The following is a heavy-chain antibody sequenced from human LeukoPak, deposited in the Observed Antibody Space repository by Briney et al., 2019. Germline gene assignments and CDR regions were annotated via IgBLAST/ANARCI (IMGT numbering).Heavy chain of an antibody. CDR3: ARGGWYPESFQH. Sequence: SETLSLTCTVSGGSISSNYWSWIRQPAGKGLEWIGYIYYSGSTNYNPSLKSRVTISVDTSKNQFSLKLSSVTAADTAVYYCARGGWYPESFQHWGQGALVTVSS. CDR2: IYYSGST. J-gene: IGHJ1*01. V-gene: IGHV4-59*01. CDR1: GGSISSNY. D-gene: IGHD6-19*01.